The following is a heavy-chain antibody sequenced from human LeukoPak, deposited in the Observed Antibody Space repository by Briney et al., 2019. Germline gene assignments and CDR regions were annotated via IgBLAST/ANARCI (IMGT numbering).Heavy chain of an antibody. Sequence: PGGSLRLSCAASGFTVSSNYMSWVRQAPGKGLEWVSVIYSGGSTYYADSVKGRFTISRDNSKNTLYLQMNSLRAEDTAVYCCARDQGAAGYDAFDIWGQGAMVTVSS. D-gene: IGHD6-13*01. J-gene: IGHJ3*02. CDR1: GFTVSSNY. CDR2: IYSGGST. CDR3: ARDQGAAGYDAFDI. V-gene: IGHV3-53*01.